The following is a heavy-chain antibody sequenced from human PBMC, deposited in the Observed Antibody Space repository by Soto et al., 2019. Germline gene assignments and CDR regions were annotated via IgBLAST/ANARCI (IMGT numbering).Heavy chain of an antibody. CDR1: GFTFSSYW. V-gene: IGHV3-74*01. D-gene: IGHD6-6*01. Sequence: EVQLVESGGGLVQPGGSLRLSCAASGFTFSSYWMHWVRQAPGKGLVWVSRINSDGSSTSYADSVKGRFTNSRDNAKNTLYLHMNSLRAEDTAVYYCARETKSRIAARPYNWFDPWGQGTLFTVSS. CDR3: ARETKSRIAARPYNWFDP. J-gene: IGHJ5*02. CDR2: INSDGSST.